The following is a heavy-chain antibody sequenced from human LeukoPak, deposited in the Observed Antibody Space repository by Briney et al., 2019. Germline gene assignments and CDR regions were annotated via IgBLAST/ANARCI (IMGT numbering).Heavy chain of an antibody. D-gene: IGHD3-22*01. J-gene: IGHJ4*02. CDR1: GFTFSNCW. V-gene: IGHV3-7*01. CDR3: ATDHVYDTTAYRPFAY. Sequence: GGSLRLSCAASGFTFSNCWMTWARQAPGRGLEWVANIKEDGSEAYYVDSVKGRLTVSRDNAENSLYLQMNSLRAEDTAIYYCATDHVYDTTAYRPFAYWGQGILVTVSS. CDR2: IKEDGSEA.